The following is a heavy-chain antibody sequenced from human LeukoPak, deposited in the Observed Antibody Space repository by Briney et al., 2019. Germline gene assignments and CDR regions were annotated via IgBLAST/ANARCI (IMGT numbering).Heavy chain of an antibody. CDR1: GFTFSTFG. CDR2: ISRIQADK. J-gene: IGHJ4*02. D-gene: IGHD3-10*01. CDR3: AKGVSRGIYYFDY. V-gene: IGHV3-23*01. Sequence: GGSLRLSCETSGFTFSTFGMSWVRQAPGKGLMWVSTISRIQADKYDADSVRGRFTISRDNSKNTLYLQMNSLRAEDTAVYYCAKGVSRGIYYFDYWGQGTLVTVSS.